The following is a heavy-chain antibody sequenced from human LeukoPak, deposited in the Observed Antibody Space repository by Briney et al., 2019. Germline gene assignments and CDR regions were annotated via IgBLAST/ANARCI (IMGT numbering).Heavy chain of an antibody. CDR2: ISGSGGST. D-gene: IGHD2-15*01. Sequence: ETLSLTCAVYGGSFSGYYWSWVRQAPGKGLEWVSAISGSGGSTYYADSVKGRFTISRDNSKNTLYLQMNSLRAEDTAVYYCAKVSAALMGAFDIWGQGTMVTVSS. CDR1: GGSFSGYY. V-gene: IGHV3-23*01. J-gene: IGHJ3*02. CDR3: AKVSAALMGAFDI.